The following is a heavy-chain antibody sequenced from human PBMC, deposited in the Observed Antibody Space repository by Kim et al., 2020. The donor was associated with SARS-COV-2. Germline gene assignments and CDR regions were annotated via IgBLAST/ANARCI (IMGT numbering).Heavy chain of an antibody. Sequence: GGSLRLSCAASGFTFDDYAMHWVRQAPGKGLEWVSGISWNSGSIGYADSVKGRFTISSDNAKNSLYLQMHSLRAEDTALYYCAKYRSSGWQPKYYFDCWGQGTLVSVSS. CDR1: GFTFDDYA. CDR3: AKYRSSGWQPKYYFDC. CDR2: ISWNSGSI. J-gene: IGHJ4*02. V-gene: IGHV3-9*01. D-gene: IGHD6-19*01.